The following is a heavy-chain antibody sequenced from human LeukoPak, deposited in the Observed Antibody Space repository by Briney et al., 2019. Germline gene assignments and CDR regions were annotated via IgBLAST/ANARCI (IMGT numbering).Heavy chain of an antibody. V-gene: IGHV3-48*01. CDR2: ISSSSSTI. CDR3: ARTGITIFGVVEDPNDY. CDR1: GFTFGSYS. D-gene: IGHD3-3*01. J-gene: IGHJ4*02. Sequence: GGSLRLSCAASGFTFGSYSMNWVRQAPGKGLEWVSYISSSSSTIYYADSVKGRFTISRDNAKNSLYLQMNSLRAEDTAVYYCARTGITIFGVVEDPNDYWGQGTLVTVSS.